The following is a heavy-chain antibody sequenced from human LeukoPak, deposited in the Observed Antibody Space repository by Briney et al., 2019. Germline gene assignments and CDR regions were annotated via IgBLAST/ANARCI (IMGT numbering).Heavy chain of an antibody. D-gene: IGHD3-22*01. CDR3: ARGKGAPSGYPRFYYFDY. CDR2: TNHSGST. V-gene: IGHV4-34*01. Sequence: SETLSLTCAVYGGSFSGYYWSWIRQPPGKGLEWIGETNHSGSTNYNPSLKSRVTISVDTSKNQFSLKLSSVTAADTAVYYCARGKGAPSGYPRFYYFDYWGQGTLVTVSS. J-gene: IGHJ4*02. CDR1: GGSFSGYY.